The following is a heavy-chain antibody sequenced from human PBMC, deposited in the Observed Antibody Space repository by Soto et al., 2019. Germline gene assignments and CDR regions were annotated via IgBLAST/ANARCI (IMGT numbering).Heavy chain of an antibody. J-gene: IGHJ5*02. D-gene: IGHD6-13*01. CDR2: IYYSGST. Sequence: SETLSLTCTVSGGSISKSSYYWAWIRQPPGKGLEWIGSIYYSGSTYYNPSLKSRVTISVDTSKNQFSLKLSSVTAADTAVYYCASNPPGSSSSWLNWFDPWGQGTLVTVSS. V-gene: IGHV4-39*01. CDR3: ASNPPGSSSSWLNWFDP. CDR1: GGSISKSSYY.